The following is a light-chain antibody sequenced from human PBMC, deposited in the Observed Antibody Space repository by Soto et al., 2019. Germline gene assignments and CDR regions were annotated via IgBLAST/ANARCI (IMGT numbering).Light chain of an antibody. Sequence: QSVLTQPASVSGSPGQSITISCTGTSTDVGLYNYVSWYQQHPGKAPKLMIYEVSNRPSGVSHRFSGSKSGNTASLTISGLQAEDEADYYCTSYTNSSTYVFGTGTK. J-gene: IGLJ1*01. CDR1: STDVGLYNY. V-gene: IGLV2-14*01. CDR2: EVS. CDR3: TSYTNSSTYV.